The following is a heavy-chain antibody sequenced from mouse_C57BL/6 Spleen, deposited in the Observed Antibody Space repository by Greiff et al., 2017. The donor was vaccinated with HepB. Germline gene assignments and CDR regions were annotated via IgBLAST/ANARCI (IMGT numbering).Heavy chain of an antibody. J-gene: IGHJ1*03. V-gene: IGHV3-8*01. D-gene: IGHD1-1*01. Sequence: DVKLEESGPGLAKPSQTLSLTCSVTGYSITSDYWNWIRKFPGNKLEYMGYISYSGSTYYNPSLKSRISITRDTSKNQYYLQLNSVTTEDTATYYCARSPSYYYGSSYDWYFDVWGTGTTVTVSS. CDR2: ISYSGST. CDR1: GYSITSDY. CDR3: ARSPSYYYGSSYDWYFDV.